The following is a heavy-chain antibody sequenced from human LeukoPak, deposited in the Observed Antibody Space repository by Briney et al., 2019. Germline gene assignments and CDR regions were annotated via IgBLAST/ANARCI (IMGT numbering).Heavy chain of an antibody. D-gene: IGHD2-15*01. CDR3: ARAGGYCGRISCPYYFDY. J-gene: IGHJ4*02. Sequence: ASVKVSCKASGYTFTSYDVNWVRQATGQGLEWVGWVNPNSGNTGYAQKFQGRVTMTRNTSKSTAYMELSSLRSEDTAVYYCARAGGYCGRISCPYYFDYWGQGSLVAVSS. CDR1: GYTFTSYD. V-gene: IGHV1-8*01. CDR2: VNPNSGNT.